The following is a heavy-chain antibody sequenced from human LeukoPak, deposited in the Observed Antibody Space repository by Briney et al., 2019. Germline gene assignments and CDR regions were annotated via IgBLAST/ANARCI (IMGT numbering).Heavy chain of an antibody. D-gene: IGHD6-13*01. Sequence: PGVSLILSCAASGFTFDDYCVSWVRQAPGKGLEWVSGINWNDGSTGYADSVKGRFTISRDNAKNSLYLQMNSLRSEAKAVYYCASDSSSWYVSEHWGQGTLVSVSS. CDR3: ASDSSSWYVSEH. CDR1: GFTFDDYC. V-gene: IGHV3-20*04. CDR2: INWNDGST. J-gene: IGHJ1*01.